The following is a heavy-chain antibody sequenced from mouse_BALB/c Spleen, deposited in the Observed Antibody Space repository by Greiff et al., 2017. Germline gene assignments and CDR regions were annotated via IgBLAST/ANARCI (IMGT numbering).Heavy chain of an antibody. D-gene: IGHD1-1*01. CDR3: AKSPYYGSSYYAMDY. CDR2: IDPFNGGT. V-gene: IGHV1S135*01. Sequence: EVQLQQSGPELMKPGASVKISCKASGYSFTSYYMHWVKQSHGKSLEWIGYIDPFNGGTSYNQKFKGKATLTVDKSSSTAYIHLSSLTSEDSAVYYCAKSPYYGSSYYAMDYWGQGTSVTVSS. J-gene: IGHJ4*01. CDR1: GYSFTSYY.